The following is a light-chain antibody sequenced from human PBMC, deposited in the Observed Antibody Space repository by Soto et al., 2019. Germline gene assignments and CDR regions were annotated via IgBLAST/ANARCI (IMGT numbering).Light chain of an antibody. J-gene: IGKJ4*01. V-gene: IGKV3-11*01. Sequence: EIVLTQSPATLSLSPGERAAISFRASQGVGRFLAWYQQKPGQAPRLLIYDASNRATGIPARFSGSGSVTDVTLAIDNLEPEDFAVYYSQQRGGWPLTFGGGTKVEIK. CDR2: DAS. CDR1: QGVGRF. CDR3: QQRGGWPLT.